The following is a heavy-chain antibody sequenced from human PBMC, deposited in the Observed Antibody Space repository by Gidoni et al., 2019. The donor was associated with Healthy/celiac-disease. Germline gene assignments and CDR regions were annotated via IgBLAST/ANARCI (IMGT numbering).Heavy chain of an antibody. V-gene: IGHV4-39*07. D-gene: IGHD3-10*01. J-gene: IGHJ4*02. CDR3: ARDRGLNGNYFDY. CDR2: IYYSGST. CDR1: GGSISSSSYY. Sequence: QLQLQESGPGLVKPSETLSLTCTVSGGSISSSSYYWGWIRQPPGKGLEWIGSIYYSGSTYYNPSLKSRVTISVDTSKNQFSLKLSSVTAADTAVYYCARDRGLNGNYFDYWGQGTLVTVSS.